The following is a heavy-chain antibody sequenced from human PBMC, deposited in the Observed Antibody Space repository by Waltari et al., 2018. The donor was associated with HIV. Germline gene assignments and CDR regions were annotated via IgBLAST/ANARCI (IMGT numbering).Heavy chain of an antibody. CDR1: GFTFRSYW. J-gene: IGHJ5*02. CDR2: INNDGSNT. CDR3: VRDYDSSGYYSANWFDP. D-gene: IGHD3-22*01. Sequence: EVQLVESGGGLVQPGGSLRFSCVASGFTFRSYWMHWVRQGPGRGLVWVSRINNDGSNTNYADSVKGRFTISRDNAKNTLYLQMNSLRAEDTAVYSCVRDYDSSGYYSANWFDPWGQGTLVTVSS. V-gene: IGHV3-74*01.